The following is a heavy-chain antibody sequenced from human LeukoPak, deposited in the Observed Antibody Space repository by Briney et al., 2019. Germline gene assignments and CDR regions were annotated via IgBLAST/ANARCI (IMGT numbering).Heavy chain of an antibody. CDR2: INHSGST. D-gene: IGHD6-13*01. Sequence: SETLSLTCAVYGGSFSGYYWSWIRQPPGKGLGWIGEINHSGSTNYNPSLKSRVTISVDTSKNQFSLKLSSVTAADTAVYYCARVLVRGSSWKYRFDYWGQGTLVTVSS. CDR3: ARVLVRGSSWKYRFDY. J-gene: IGHJ4*02. V-gene: IGHV4-34*01. CDR1: GGSFSGYY.